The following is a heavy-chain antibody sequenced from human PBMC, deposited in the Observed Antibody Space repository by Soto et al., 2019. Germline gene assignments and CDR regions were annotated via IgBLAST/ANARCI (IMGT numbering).Heavy chain of an antibody. CDR2: ISGSGGSST. J-gene: IGHJ4*02. CDR1: GFTFSNYA. D-gene: IGHD2-15*01. Sequence: EVQLLESGGGLVQPGGSLRLSCAASGFTFSNYAMSWVRQVLGKGLEWVSAISGSGGSSTYYADSVKGRFTISRDNSKDTLSLQMNSLRAEDTAIYYCAKKTGASCYTAPDYWGQGTLVTVSS. CDR3: AKKTGASCYTAPDY. V-gene: IGHV3-23*01.